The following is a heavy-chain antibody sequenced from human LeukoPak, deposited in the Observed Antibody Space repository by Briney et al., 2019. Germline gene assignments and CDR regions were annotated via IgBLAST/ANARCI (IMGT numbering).Heavy chain of an antibody. CDR3: AKTFFGYTNYFDY. V-gene: IGHV3-23*01. J-gene: IGHJ4*02. Sequence: GRSLRLSCAASGFTFSNYAMSWVRQGPGKGLEWVSGISVSGGTTDYADSVKGRFTISRDNSKNTLYVQMNSLRAEDTAVYYCAKTFFGYTNYFDYWGQGTQVTVSS. CDR2: ISVSGGTT. CDR1: GFTFSNYA. D-gene: IGHD2/OR15-2a*01.